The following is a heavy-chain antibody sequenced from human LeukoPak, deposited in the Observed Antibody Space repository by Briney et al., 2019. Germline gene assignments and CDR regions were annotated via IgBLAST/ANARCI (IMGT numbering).Heavy chain of an antibody. Sequence: ASVKVSCKASGYTFTGYYMHWVRQAPGQGLGWMGWINPDSDGTNYAQKFQGRVTMTRDTSISTAYMELSRLRSDDTAVYYCARDFSSGWYAGYWGQGTLVTVSS. V-gene: IGHV1-2*02. J-gene: IGHJ4*02. CDR2: INPDSDGT. CDR3: ARDFSSGWYAGY. D-gene: IGHD6-19*01. CDR1: GYTFTGYY.